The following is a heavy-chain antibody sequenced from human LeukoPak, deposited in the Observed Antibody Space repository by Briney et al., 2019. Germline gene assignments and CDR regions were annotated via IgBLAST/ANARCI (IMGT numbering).Heavy chain of an antibody. Sequence: GGSLRLSCAASGFTFSSYWMSWVRQAPGKGLEWVANIKQDGSEKYYVDSVKGRFTISRDNAKNSLYLQMNSLRAEDTALYYCAKVYYDSSGYHFDYWGQGTLVTVSS. CDR2: IKQDGSEK. CDR1: GFTFSSYW. V-gene: IGHV3-7*03. D-gene: IGHD3-22*01. J-gene: IGHJ4*02. CDR3: AKVYYDSSGYHFDY.